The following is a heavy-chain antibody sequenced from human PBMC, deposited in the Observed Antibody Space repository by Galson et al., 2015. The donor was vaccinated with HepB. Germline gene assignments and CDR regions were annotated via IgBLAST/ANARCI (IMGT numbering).Heavy chain of an antibody. CDR2: IDLSDSYS. J-gene: IGHJ6*04. V-gene: IGHV5-10-1*01. Sequence: QSGAEVKKPGESLRISCEASGYTFSSQYITWVRQMPGKGLEWVGKIDLSDSYSNYSPSFQGHVAISVDKSTRTAYLQWTSLRASATAIDYCAHHCGGDCTGPHCYCAMGGWGKGTRVTVSA. D-gene: IGHD2-21*02. CDR1: GYTFSSQY. CDR3: AHHCGGDCTGPHCYCAMGG.